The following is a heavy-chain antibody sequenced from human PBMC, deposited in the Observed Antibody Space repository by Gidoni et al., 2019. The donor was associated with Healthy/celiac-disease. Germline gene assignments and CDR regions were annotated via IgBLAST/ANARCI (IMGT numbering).Heavy chain of an antibody. CDR2: IYYSGST. J-gene: IGHJ5*02. Sequence: QLQLQESGPGLVKPSETLSLTCTVSGGSFSSSSYYWGWIRQPPGKGLGWIGSIYYSGSTYYNPSLKSRVTISVDTSKNQFSLKLSSVTAADTAVYYCARGYISGYDSIGRPLNWFDPWGQGTLVTVSS. D-gene: IGHD5-12*01. V-gene: IGHV4-39*07. CDR1: GGSFSSSSYY. CDR3: ARGYISGYDSIGRPLNWFDP.